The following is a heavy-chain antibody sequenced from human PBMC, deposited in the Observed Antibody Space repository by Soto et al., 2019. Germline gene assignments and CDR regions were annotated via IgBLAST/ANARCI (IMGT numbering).Heavy chain of an antibody. Sequence: SETLSLTCPVSGCSISSYYWSWIRQPPGKGLEWIGYIYYSGSTNYNPSLKSRVTISVDTSKNQFSLKLSSVTAADTAVYYCARHGGRGYSYGYCDYWGQGTLVTVSS. D-gene: IGHD5-18*01. CDR2: IYYSGST. CDR3: ARHGGRGYSYGYCDY. J-gene: IGHJ4*02. V-gene: IGHV4-59*08. CDR1: GCSISSYY.